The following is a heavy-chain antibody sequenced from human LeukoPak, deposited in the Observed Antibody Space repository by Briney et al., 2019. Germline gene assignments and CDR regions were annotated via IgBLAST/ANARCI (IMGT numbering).Heavy chain of an antibody. CDR2: INPNSGGT. D-gene: IGHD5-18*01. CDR3: AREHRNTAMEKLPVDY. J-gene: IGHJ4*02. Sequence: ASVKVSCKASGYTFTGYYMHWVRQAPGQGLEWMGWINPNSGGTNYAQKFQGRVTMTRDTSISTAYMELSRLRSDDTAVYYCAREHRNTAMEKLPVDYWGQGTLVTVSS. CDR1: GYTFTGYY. V-gene: IGHV1-2*02.